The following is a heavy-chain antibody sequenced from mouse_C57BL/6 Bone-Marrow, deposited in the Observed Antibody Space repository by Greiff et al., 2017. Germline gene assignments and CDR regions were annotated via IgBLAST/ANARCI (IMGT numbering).Heavy chain of an antibody. V-gene: IGHV14-4*01. CDR1: GFNIKDGY. Sequence: EVQLQQSGAELVRPGASVKLSCTASGFNIKDGYMHWVKQRPEQGLEWIGWIDPENGDTEYASKFQGKATITADTSSNTAYLQLSSLTSEDTAVYYCTTGRFITTVVATNFDVWGTGTTVTVSS. D-gene: IGHD1-1*01. CDR3: TTGRFITTVVATNFDV. CDR2: IDPENGDT. J-gene: IGHJ1*03.